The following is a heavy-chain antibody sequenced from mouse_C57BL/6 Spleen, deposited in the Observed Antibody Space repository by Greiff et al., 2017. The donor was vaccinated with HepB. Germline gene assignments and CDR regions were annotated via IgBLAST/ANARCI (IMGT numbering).Heavy chain of an antibody. Sequence: EVQLQQSGTVLARPGASVKMSCKTSGYTFTSYWMHWVKQRPGQGLEWIGAIYPGNSDTSYNQKFKGKAKLTAVTSASTAYMELSSRTKEDSAVFDCTGLYYDYDEVAYWGQGALVTVSA. V-gene: IGHV1-5*01. D-gene: IGHD2-4*01. CDR2: IYPGNSDT. CDR3: TGLYYDYDEVAY. J-gene: IGHJ3*01. CDR1: GYTFTSYW.